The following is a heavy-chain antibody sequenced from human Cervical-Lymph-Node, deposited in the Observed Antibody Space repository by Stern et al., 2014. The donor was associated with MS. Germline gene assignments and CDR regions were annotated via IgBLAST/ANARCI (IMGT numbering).Heavy chain of an antibody. CDR2: ISRNRSNI. Sequence: EVQLVESGGGLVKPGGSVRLSWGASGFTFSSYSMNWVRKAPGKGLEWVSSISRNRSNIYYAESVKGRFNMSRGNANEPLYLQMNSLRAEDTAVYYCAREGGVGATDYFDYWGQGTLVTVSS. CDR1: GFTFSSYS. D-gene: IGHD1-26*01. J-gene: IGHJ4*02. CDR3: AREGGVGATDYFDY. V-gene: IGHV3-21*01.